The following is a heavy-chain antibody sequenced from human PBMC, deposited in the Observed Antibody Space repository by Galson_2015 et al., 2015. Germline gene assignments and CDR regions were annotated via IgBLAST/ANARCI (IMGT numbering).Heavy chain of an antibody. V-gene: IGHV3-74*01. J-gene: IGHJ3*02. D-gene: IGHD3-16*01. CDR1: GFTFSSHW. CDR2: INNDGIST. Sequence: SLRLSCAASGFTFSSHWMHWVRHAPRKGLVWVSYINNDGISTIYADSVKGRLTISRDKPKDTLYLQMNGLRAEDTAVYYCARGGFGAVDIWGQGTMVTVSS. CDR3: ARGGFGAVDI.